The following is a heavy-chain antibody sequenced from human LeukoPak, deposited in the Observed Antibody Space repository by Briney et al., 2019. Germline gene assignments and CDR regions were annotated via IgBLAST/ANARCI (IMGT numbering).Heavy chain of an antibody. CDR3: ARGSPEWYDFWSGSLGRYYYYYMDV. D-gene: IGHD3-3*01. J-gene: IGHJ6*03. CDR2: ISSSSSYI. V-gene: IGHV3-21*01. Sequence: PGGSLRLSCAASGFTFSSYSMNWVRQAPGKGLEWVSSISSSSSYIYYADSVKGRFTISRDNAKNSLYLQMNSLRAEDTAVYYCARGSPEWYDFWSGSLGRYYYYYMDVWGKGTTVTVSS. CDR1: GFTFSSYS.